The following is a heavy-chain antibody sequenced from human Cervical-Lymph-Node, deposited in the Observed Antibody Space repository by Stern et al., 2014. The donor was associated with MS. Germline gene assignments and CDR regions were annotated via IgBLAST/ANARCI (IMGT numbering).Heavy chain of an antibody. CDR1: GYTFTTNG. J-gene: IGHJ3*02. CDR2: ISAYNGNT. CDR3: ARGLLGSENAFDI. D-gene: IGHD2-15*01. V-gene: IGHV1-18*01. Sequence: VQLLQSGAEVKKPGASVKVSCKGSGYTFTTNGISWVRQAPGQGLEWMGCISAYNGNTNYAQKLQGRVIMTTDTSKSTAYMELRSMRSDDTVVYYCARGLLGSENAFDIWGQGIMVTVSS.